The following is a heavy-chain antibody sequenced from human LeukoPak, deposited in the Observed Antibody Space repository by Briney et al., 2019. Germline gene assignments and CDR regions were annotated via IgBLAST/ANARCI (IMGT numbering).Heavy chain of an antibody. D-gene: IGHD5-24*01. J-gene: IGHJ3*02. CDR3: ARVRDGYNDAYDI. V-gene: IGHV1-2*02. Sequence: GASVKVSCKTSGGTFNNYAISWVRQAPGQGLEWMGWINPNSGGTNYAQKFQGRVTMTRDTSISTAYMELSRLKSEDTAVYYCARVRDGYNDAYDIWGQGTMVTVSS. CDR1: GGTFNNYA. CDR2: INPNSGGT.